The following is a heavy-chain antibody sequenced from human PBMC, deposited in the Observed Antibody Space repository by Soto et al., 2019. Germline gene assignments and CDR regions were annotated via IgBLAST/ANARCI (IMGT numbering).Heavy chain of an antibody. J-gene: IGHJ4*02. CDR2: IIPIFGTA. V-gene: IGHV1-69*13. Sequence: ASVKVSCKASGGTFSSYAISWVRQAPGQGLEWMGGIIPIFGTANYAQKFQGRVTITADESTSTAYMELSSLRSEDTAVYYCARGEPFSSSSGWPFDYWGQGTQVTVSS. CDR1: GGTFSSYA. D-gene: IGHD6-6*01. CDR3: ARGEPFSSSSGWPFDY.